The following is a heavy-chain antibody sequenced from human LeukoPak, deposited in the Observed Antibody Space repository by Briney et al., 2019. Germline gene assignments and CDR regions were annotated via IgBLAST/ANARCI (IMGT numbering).Heavy chain of an antibody. CDR1: GYTFTSYD. J-gene: IGHJ4*02. CDR2: MNPNSGNT. D-gene: IGHD2-8*01. V-gene: IGHV1-8*01. CDR3: ARGLRYCTNGVCYTYYFDY. Sequence: GASVKVSCKASGYTFTSYDINWVRQATGQRLEWMGWMNPNSGNTGYAQKFQGRVTMTRNTSISTAYMELSSLRSEDTAVYYCARGLRYCTNGVCYTYYFDYWGQGTLVTVSS.